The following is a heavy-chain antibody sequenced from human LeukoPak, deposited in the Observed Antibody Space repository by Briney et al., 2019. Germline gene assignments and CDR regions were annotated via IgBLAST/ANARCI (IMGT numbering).Heavy chain of an antibody. J-gene: IGHJ4*02. Sequence: ASVKVSCKASGYTFTGYYMHWVRQAPGQGLEWMGWINPNSGGTNHAQKFQGRATMTRDTSISTAYMELSRLRSDDTAVYYCARDRPLDADDYYGFYYFDYRGQGTLVTVSS. CDR2: INPNSGGT. CDR1: GYTFTGYY. V-gene: IGHV1-2*02. D-gene: IGHD3-10*01. CDR3: ARDRPLDADDYYGFYYFDY.